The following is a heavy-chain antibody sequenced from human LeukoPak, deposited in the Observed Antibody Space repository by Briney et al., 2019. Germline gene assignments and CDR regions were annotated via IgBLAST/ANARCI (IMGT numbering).Heavy chain of an antibody. CDR2: ISGSGGST. J-gene: IGHJ5*02. CDR3: AKAHYDILTGYYMGNWFDP. CDR1: GFTFSGYA. D-gene: IGHD3-9*01. Sequence: GGSLRLSCAASGFTFSGYAMSWVRQAPGKGLEWVSAISGSGGSTYYADSVKGRFTISRDNSKNTLYLQMNSLRAEDTAVYYCAKAHYDILTGYYMGNWFDPWGQGTLVTVSS. V-gene: IGHV3-23*01.